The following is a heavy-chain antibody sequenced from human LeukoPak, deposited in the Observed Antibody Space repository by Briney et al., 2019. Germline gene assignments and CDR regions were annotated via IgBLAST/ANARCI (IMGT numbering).Heavy chain of an antibody. CDR1: GFTFSSYA. Sequence: PGGSLRLSCAASGFTFSSYAMAWVRQAPGKGLEWVSALSGNGVKTYYADSVKGRFTISRDNSKNTLYLQMNSLRVEDTAIYYCAKDLSYGYKDWGQGTLVTVSS. CDR2: LSGNGVKT. V-gene: IGHV3-23*01. D-gene: IGHD3-16*01. J-gene: IGHJ4*02. CDR3: AKDLSYGYKD.